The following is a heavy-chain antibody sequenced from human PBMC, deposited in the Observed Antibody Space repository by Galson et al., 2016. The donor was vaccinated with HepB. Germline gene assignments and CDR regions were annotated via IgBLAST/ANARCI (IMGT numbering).Heavy chain of an antibody. D-gene: IGHD2-21*02. J-gene: IGHJ4*02. Sequence: SLRLSCAASGFAFSDYWMHWVRQGPGKGLVWVSRVDDDGSGTSYADSVKGRFTISRDNAKKSLYLQMNSLRAEDTAVYYCARAPIVVVTAGIDFWGQGTLVIVSS. CDR1: GFAFSDYW. V-gene: IGHV3-74*01. CDR2: VDDDGSGT. CDR3: ARAPIVVVTAGIDF.